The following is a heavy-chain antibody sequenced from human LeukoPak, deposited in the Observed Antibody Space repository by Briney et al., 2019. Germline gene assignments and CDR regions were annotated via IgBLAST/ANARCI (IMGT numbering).Heavy chain of an antibody. V-gene: IGHV4-34*01. J-gene: IGHJ4*02. Sequence: SETLSLTCAVYGGSFSGYYWSWIRQPPGKGLEWIGEINHSGSTNYNPSLKSRVTISVDTSKNQFSLKLSSVTAADTAVYYCARVGGDYWGREPWSPSPQ. D-gene: IGHD1-26*01. CDR3: ARVGGDY. CDR1: GGSFSGYY. CDR2: INHSGST.